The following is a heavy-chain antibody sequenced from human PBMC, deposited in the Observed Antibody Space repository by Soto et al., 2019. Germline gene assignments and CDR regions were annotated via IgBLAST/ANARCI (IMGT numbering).Heavy chain of an antibody. Sequence: HVQLVESGGGVVQPGRSLRLSCAASGFTFSSYGMHWVRQAPGKGLEWVAVIWYDGSNKYYADSVKGRFTISRDNSKNTLYLQMNSLRAEDTAVYYCASDLGYCSGGSCPRLGIIDYWGQGTLVTVSS. CDR2: IWYDGSNK. D-gene: IGHD2-15*01. CDR3: ASDLGYCSGGSCPRLGIIDY. V-gene: IGHV3-33*01. J-gene: IGHJ4*02. CDR1: GFTFSSYG.